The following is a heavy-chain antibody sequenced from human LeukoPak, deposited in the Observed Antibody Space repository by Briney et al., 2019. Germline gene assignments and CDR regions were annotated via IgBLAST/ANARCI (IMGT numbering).Heavy chain of an antibody. D-gene: IGHD1-26*01. V-gene: IGHV1-2*02. CDR2: INSNSGAT. CDR3: ARGRDRGASTPFDY. J-gene: IGHJ4*02. Sequence: ASVKVSCKASGYTFTDYYMHWVRQAPGQGPECMGWINSNSGATNYAQKFQGRVTMTRDTSISTVYMELSSLRSDDTAVFYCARGRDRGASTPFDYWGQGTLVTVSS. CDR1: GYTFTDYY.